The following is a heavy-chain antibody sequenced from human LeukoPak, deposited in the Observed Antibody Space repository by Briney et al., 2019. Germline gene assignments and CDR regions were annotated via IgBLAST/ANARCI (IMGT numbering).Heavy chain of an antibody. V-gene: IGHV4-59*01. CDR1: GGSISSYY. D-gene: IGHD5-24*01. J-gene: IGHJ6*02. Sequence: SETLSLTCTVSGGSISSYYWSWIRQPPGKGLEWIGYFYYSGSTNHNPSLKSRVTISVDTSKNQFSLKLSSVTAADTAVYYCAGRDDYKPYGMDVWGQGTTVTVSS. CDR2: FYYSGST. CDR3: AGRDDYKPYGMDV.